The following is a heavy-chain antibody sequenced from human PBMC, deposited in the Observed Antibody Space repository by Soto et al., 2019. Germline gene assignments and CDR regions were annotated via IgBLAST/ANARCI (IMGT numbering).Heavy chain of an antibody. CDR3: ARERITGTTPNFDY. D-gene: IGHD1-7*01. V-gene: IGHV3-21*01. CDR2: ISSSSSYI. J-gene: IGHJ4*02. Sequence: GGSLRLSCAVSGFTFSSYSMNWVRQAPGKGLEWVSSISSSSSYIYYADSVKGRFTISRDNAKNSLYLQMNSLRAEDTAVYYCARERITGTTPNFDYWGQGTLVTVS. CDR1: GFTFSSYS.